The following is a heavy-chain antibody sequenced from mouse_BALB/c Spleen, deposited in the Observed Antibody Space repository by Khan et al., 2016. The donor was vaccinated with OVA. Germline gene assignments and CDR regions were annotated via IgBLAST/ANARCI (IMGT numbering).Heavy chain of an antibody. D-gene: IGHD4-1*01. J-gene: IGHJ3*01. CDR1: GFTFSSYS. Sequence: EVELVESGGDLVKPGGSLKLSCAASGFTFSSYSMSWVRQTPDKRLEWVATISSGADYTYYPDSVKGRFTIPRANAKNNPYLQMSSLKSEETAMYYCASHLPGSFAYWGQGTLVTVSA. CDR2: ISSGADYT. V-gene: IGHV5-6*01. CDR3: ASHLPGSFAY.